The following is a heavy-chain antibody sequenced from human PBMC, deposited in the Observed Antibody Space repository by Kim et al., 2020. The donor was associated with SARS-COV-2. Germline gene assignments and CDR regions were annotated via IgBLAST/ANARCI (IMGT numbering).Heavy chain of an antibody. D-gene: IGHD3-10*01. V-gene: IGHV4-39*07. Sequence: LKRRVTISVDTSKNQFSLKLSSVTAADTAVYYCARDRQYYGSEDYYGMDVWGQGTTVTVSS. J-gene: IGHJ6*02. CDR3: ARDRQYYGSEDYYGMDV.